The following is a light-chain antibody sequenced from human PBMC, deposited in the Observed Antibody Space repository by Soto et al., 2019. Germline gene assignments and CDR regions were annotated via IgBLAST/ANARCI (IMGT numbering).Light chain of an antibody. J-gene: IGKJ1*01. CDR3: QQYNGYPWT. V-gene: IGKV1-9*01. CDR1: QDISSY. CDR2: EAS. Sequence: GDRVTITCRASQDISSYLGWYQQKPGKAPKLLIYEASTLQSGVPSRFGGSGSGTEFTLTISSLQPDDFATYYCQQYNGYPWTFGQGTKVDI.